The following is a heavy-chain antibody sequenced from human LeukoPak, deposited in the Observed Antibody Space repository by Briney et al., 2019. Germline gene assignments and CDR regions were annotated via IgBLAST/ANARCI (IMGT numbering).Heavy chain of an antibody. CDR3: SRDGSGSGDV. CDR1: GFNFNIYG. Sequence: GSLRLSFAASGFNFNIYGMNWVRQAPGKGLEWVSSISSESTNIYYTDSVKGRFTIARDNAKNSLYLQMNSLIPEDTAIYYCSRDGSGSGDVWGQGTLVTVSS. V-gene: IGHV3-21*01. D-gene: IGHD2-21*02. J-gene: IGHJ4*02. CDR2: ISSESTNI.